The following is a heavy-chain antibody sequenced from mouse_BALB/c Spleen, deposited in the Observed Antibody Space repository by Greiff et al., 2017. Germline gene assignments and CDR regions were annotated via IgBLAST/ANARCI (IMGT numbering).Heavy chain of an antibody. J-gene: IGHJ1*01. Sequence: DVKLQESGPGLVKPSQSLSLTCTVTGYSITSDYAWNWIRQFPGNKLEWMGYISYSGSTSYNPSLKSRISITRDTSKNQFFLQLNSVTTEDTATYYCARKVLPYYGSSHWYFDVWGAGTTVTVSS. D-gene: IGHD1-1*01. CDR2: ISYSGST. CDR3: ARKVLPYYGSSHWYFDV. V-gene: IGHV3-2*02. CDR1: GYSITSDYA.